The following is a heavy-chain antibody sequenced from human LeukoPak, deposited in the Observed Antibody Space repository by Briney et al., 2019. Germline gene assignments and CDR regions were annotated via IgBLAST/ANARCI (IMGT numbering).Heavy chain of an antibody. CDR1: SGSISSYY. CDR3: ARASTGSFYYFDY. CDR2: INTSGST. Sequence: PSEALSLTCTVSSGSISSYYWSWIRQPAGKGLEWIGRINTSGSTNYNPSLKSRVTMSVDTSKNQFSLKVSSVTAADTAVYYCARASTGSFYYFDYWGQGTLVTVSS. D-gene: IGHD3-10*01. V-gene: IGHV4-4*07. J-gene: IGHJ4*02.